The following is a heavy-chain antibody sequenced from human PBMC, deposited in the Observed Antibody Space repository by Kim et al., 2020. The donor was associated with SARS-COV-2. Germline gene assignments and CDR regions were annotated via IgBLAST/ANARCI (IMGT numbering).Heavy chain of an antibody. D-gene: IGHD6-19*01. CDR3: ARAGKEQWLFRG. J-gene: IGHJ4*02. CDR2: ISSSGSTI. V-gene: IGHV3-48*03. Sequence: GGSLRLSCAASGFTFSSYEMNWVRQAPGKGLEWVSYISSSGSTIYYADSVKGRFTISRDNAKNSLYLQMNSLRAEDTAVYYCARAGKEQWLFRGWGQGTLVTVSS. CDR1: GFTFSSYE.